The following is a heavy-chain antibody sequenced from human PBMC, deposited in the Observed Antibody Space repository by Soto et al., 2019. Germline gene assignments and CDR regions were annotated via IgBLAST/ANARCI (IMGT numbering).Heavy chain of an antibody. V-gene: IGHV3-7*01. Sequence: GGSLRLSCAASGFTFSSYWMSWVRQAPGKGLEWVANIKQDGSEKYYVDSVKGRFTISRGNAKNSLYLQMNSLRAEDTAVYYCARVEALAAAPTVGYYYMDVWRKGTTVTVSS. CDR1: GFTFSSYW. CDR2: IKQDGSEK. D-gene: IGHD6-13*01. CDR3: ARVEALAAAPTVGYYYMDV. J-gene: IGHJ6*03.